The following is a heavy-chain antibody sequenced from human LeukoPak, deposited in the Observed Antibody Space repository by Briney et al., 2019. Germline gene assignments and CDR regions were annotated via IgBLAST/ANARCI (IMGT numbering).Heavy chain of an antibody. CDR3: ARASRSYPTP. Sequence: GGSLRLSCAASGFTFSSYEMNWVRQAPGKGLEWVSYISSSGSTIYYADSVKGRFTISRDNAKNSLYLEMNSLRVEDTAVYYCARASRSYPTPWGQGTLVTVSS. CDR1: GFTFSSYE. J-gene: IGHJ5*02. D-gene: IGHD1-26*01. CDR2: ISSSGSTI. V-gene: IGHV3-48*03.